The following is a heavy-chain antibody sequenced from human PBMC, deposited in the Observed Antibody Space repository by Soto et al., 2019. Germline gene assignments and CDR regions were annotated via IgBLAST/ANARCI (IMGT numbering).Heavy chain of an antibody. J-gene: IGHJ6*02. CDR1: GYTFTGYY. D-gene: IGHD1-1*01. CDR2: INPNSGGT. CDR3: ARGERRYYYYGMDV. Sequence: GASVKVSCKASGYTFTGYYMHWVRQAPGQGLEWMGWINPNSGGTNYAQKFQGRITMTRDTSISTAYMELSRLRSDDTAVYYCARGERRYYYYGMDVWGQGTTVAVSS. V-gene: IGHV1-2*02.